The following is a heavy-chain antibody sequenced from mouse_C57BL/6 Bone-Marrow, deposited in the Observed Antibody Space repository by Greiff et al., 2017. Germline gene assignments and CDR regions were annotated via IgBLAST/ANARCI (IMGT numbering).Heavy chain of an antibody. CDR2: ISGGGGNT. CDR1: GFTFSSYT. V-gene: IGHV5-9*01. CDR3: AINYCGSSYDYFDY. Sequence: EVQLVESGGGLVKPGGSLKLSCAASGFTFSSYTMSWVRQTPEKRLEWVATISGGGGNTYYPDSVKGRFTISRDNAKNTLYLQMSSLRSEDTALYYCAINYCGSSYDYFDYWGQGTTLTVSS. D-gene: IGHD1-1*01. J-gene: IGHJ2*01.